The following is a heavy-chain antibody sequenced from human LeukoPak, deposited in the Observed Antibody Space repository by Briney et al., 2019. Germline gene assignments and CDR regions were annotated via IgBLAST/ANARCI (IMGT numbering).Heavy chain of an antibody. CDR1: GFAVSSNY. CDR2: IYSGGNT. V-gene: IGHV3-53*01. D-gene: IGHD1-26*01. J-gene: IGHJ4*02. Sequence: GGSLRLSCAASGFAVSSNYVNWVRQAPGKGLEWVSVIYSGGNTYYADSVKGRFTISRDNPKNTVYLQMNSLRTEDTAVYYCARGSGSFHFDHWGQGTLVTVSS. CDR3: ARGSGSFHFDH.